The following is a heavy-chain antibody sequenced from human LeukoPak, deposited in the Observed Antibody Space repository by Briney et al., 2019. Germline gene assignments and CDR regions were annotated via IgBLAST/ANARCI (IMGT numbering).Heavy chain of an antibody. CDR3: AGTRRYCSGGSCYNWFDP. D-gene: IGHD2-15*01. Sequence: PSETLSLTCSVSGDSISSDVYYWSWIRQPAGKGLEWIGRIYASGSTTYNSSLKSRVTISIGTAKNHFSLKLTYVTAADTAVYYCAGTRRYCSGGSCYNWFDPWGQGTLVTVSS. CDR1: GDSISSDVYY. V-gene: IGHV4-61*02. J-gene: IGHJ5*02. CDR2: IYASGST.